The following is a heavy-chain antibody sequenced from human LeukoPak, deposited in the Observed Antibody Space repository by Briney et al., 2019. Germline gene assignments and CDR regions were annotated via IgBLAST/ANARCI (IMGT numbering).Heavy chain of an antibody. J-gene: IGHJ6*02. CDR3: ARAITLLWFGEFNYYYYGMDV. Sequence: ASVKVSCKASGYTFTSYDINWVRQATGQGLEWMGWMNPKSGNTGYAQKFQGRVTMTRNTSISTAYMELSSLRSEDTAVYYCARAITLLWFGEFNYYYYGMDVWGQGTTVTVSS. D-gene: IGHD3-10*01. CDR1: GYTFTSYD. CDR2: MNPKSGNT. V-gene: IGHV1-8*01.